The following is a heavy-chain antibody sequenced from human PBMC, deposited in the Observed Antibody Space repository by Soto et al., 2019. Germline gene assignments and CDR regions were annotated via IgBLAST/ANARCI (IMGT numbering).Heavy chain of an antibody. D-gene: IGHD6-13*01. CDR1: GGSFSGYY. CDR3: ATKYSRHNWFDP. V-gene: IGHV4-34*01. J-gene: IGHJ5*02. Sequence: SETLSLTCAVYGGSFSGYYWSWIRQPPGKGLEWIGEINHSGSTNYNPSLKSRATISVDTSKKKFSLKLSSVTAADTAVYYCATKYSRHNWFDPWGQGSLVTVSS. CDR2: INHSGST.